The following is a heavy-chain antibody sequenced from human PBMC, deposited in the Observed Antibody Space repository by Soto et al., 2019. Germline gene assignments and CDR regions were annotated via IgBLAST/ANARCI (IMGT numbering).Heavy chain of an antibody. CDR3: AAFSPTRGETNNAYYYYYFLDF. CDR2: IVVGSGNT. Sequence: SVKVSCKASGFTFTSSAMQWVRQARGQRLEWIGWIVVGSGNTNYAQKFQERVTITRDMSTSTAYMELSSLRSEDTAVYYCAAFSPTRGETNNAYYYYYFLDFSGKGSSVIGSS. CDR1: GFTFTSSA. D-gene: IGHD3-16*01. J-gene: IGHJ6*03. V-gene: IGHV1-58*02.